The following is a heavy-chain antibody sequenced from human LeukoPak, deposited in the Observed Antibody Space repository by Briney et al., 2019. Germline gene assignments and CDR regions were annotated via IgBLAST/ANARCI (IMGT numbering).Heavy chain of an antibody. Sequence: ASVKVSCKASGYTFTSYYMHWVRQAPGQGLEWMGIINPSGGSTSYAQKFQGRVTMTRDTSTSTVYMELSSLRSEDTAVYYCARGYWRYNRNYASDFDYWGQGTLVTVSS. J-gene: IGHJ4*02. V-gene: IGHV1-46*01. D-gene: IGHD1-7*01. CDR3: ARGYWRYNRNYASDFDY. CDR1: GYTFTSYY. CDR2: INPSGGST.